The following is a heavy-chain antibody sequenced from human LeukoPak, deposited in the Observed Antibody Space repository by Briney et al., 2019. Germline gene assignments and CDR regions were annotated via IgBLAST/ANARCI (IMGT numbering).Heavy chain of an antibody. V-gene: IGHV3-21*01. CDR1: GFTFSDYA. CDR3: ARIFRYQLVDYYALDV. J-gene: IGHJ6*02. D-gene: IGHD2-2*01. Sequence: GGSLRLSCTASGFTFSDYAMDWVRQAPGKGLEWVSAISSRSTYIYYADSVKGRFTISRDNAKNSVSLQMNSLRAEDTAVYYCARIFRYQLVDYYALDVWGQGTTVTVSS. CDR2: ISSRSTYI.